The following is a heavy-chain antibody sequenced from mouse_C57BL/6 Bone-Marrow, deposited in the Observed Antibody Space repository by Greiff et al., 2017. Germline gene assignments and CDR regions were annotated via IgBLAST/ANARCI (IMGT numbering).Heavy chain of an antibody. CDR1: GYTFTDYS. CDR2: INPYNGGT. CDR3: ARDYYYGSSYVAWFAY. D-gene: IGHD1-1*01. J-gene: IGHJ3*01. Sequence: EVQLQQSGPVLVKPGASVKMSCKASGYTFTDYSMNWVKQSHGKSLEWIGVINPYNGGTSSNQKFKGKATLTVDTSSSTAYMELNSLTSEDSAVYYCARDYYYGSSYVAWFAYWGQGTLVTVSA. V-gene: IGHV1-19*01.